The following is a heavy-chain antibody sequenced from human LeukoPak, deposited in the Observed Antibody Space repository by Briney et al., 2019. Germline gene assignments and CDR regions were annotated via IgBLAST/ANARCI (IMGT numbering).Heavy chain of an antibody. J-gene: IGHJ4*02. CDR2: IYYSGST. V-gene: IGHV4-59*08. CDR3: ARSQLSKVRSFDY. Sequence: SETLSLTCTVSGGSISSYYWSWIRQPPGKGLEWIGYIYYSGSTYYNPSLKSRVTISVDTSKNQFSLKLSSVTAADTAVYYCARSQLSKVRSFDYWGQGTLVTVSS. CDR1: GGSISSYY. D-gene: IGHD1-1*01.